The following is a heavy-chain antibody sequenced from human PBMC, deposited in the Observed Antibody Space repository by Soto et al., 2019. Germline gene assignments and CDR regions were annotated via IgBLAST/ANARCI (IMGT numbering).Heavy chain of an antibody. J-gene: IGHJ6*02. CDR1: GFSFSSYA. Sequence: GGSLRLSCAASGFSFSSYAMTWVRQAPGKGLEWVSAIDSDASTYYADSVKGRFTIARDKSKGTLYLQISSLRAEDTAVYYCAKERIPAAIINYDYGMDVWGQGTTVTV. V-gene: IGHV3-23*01. CDR3: AKERIPAAIINYDYGMDV. D-gene: IGHD2-2*01. CDR2: IDSDAST.